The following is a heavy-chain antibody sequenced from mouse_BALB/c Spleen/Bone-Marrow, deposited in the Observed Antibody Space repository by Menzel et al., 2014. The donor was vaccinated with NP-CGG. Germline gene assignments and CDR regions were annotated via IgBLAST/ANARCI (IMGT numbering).Heavy chain of an antibody. V-gene: IGHV3-2*02. J-gene: IGHJ3*01. Sequence: EVQLQQSGPGLVKPSQSLSLTCTVTGYSITSDYAWNWIRQFPGNKLEWMGYISYSGSTSYNPSLKSRISITRDTSKNQSFLQLNSVTTEDTATYYCARGGARATGWFAYWGQGTLVTVSA. CDR3: ARGGARATGWFAY. D-gene: IGHD3-1*01. CDR2: ISYSGST. CDR1: GYSITSDYA.